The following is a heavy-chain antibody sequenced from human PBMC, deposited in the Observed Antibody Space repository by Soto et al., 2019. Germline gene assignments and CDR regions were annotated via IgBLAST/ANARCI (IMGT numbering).Heavy chain of an antibody. CDR1: GGTFSSYT. CDR2: IIPILGIA. Sequence: GASVKVSCKASGGTFSSYTISWVRQAPGQGLEWMGRIIPILGIANYAQKFQGRVTITADKSTSTAYMELSSLRSEDTAVYYCARDHYYDSSGSIFQGFDYWGQGTLVTVSS. J-gene: IGHJ4*02. D-gene: IGHD3-22*01. V-gene: IGHV1-69*04. CDR3: ARDHYYDSSGSIFQGFDY.